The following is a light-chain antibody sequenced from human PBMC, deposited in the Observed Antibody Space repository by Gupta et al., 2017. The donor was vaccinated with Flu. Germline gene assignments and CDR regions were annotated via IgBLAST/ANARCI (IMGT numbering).Light chain of an antibody. CDR3: LHDYNYPLT. J-gene: IGKJ4*01. CDR1: QDIRNT. V-gene: IGKV1-6*01. CDR2: NVS. Sequence: AIQMTQSPSSLSASVGDRVTITCRASQDIRNTLGWYQQRPGKAPKLLMYNVSTLQSAVPSRFSGSGSGTDFTLTISSLQPEDLATYYCLHDYNYPLTCGGGTKVEIK.